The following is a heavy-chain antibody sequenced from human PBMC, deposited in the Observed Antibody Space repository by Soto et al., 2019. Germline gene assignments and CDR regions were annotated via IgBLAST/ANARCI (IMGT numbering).Heavy chain of an antibody. D-gene: IGHD2-2*01. CDR3: AKPNLYCSSTSCYDY. Sequence: GGSLRLSCAASGFTFSSYAMSWVRQAPGKGLEWVSVISGSGGSTYYADSVKGRFTISRDNSKNTLYLQMNSLRADDTAIYYCAKPNLYCSSTSCYDYWGQGALVTVSS. CDR2: ISGSGGST. J-gene: IGHJ4*02. CDR1: GFTFSSYA. V-gene: IGHV3-23*01.